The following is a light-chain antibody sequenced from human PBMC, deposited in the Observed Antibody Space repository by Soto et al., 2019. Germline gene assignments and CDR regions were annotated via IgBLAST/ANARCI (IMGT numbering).Light chain of an antibody. V-gene: IGKV3-15*01. CDR2: GAS. CDR3: QQYSNWPSWT. Sequence: EKVMTQSPATLSMSPGERANLSCRASQSVSSFLAWYQQKPGQAPRLLIYGASTRATGIPARFSGSGSGTEFTLTISSLQSEDFAVYYCQQYSNWPSWTFGQGTKVEVK. J-gene: IGKJ1*01. CDR1: QSVSSF.